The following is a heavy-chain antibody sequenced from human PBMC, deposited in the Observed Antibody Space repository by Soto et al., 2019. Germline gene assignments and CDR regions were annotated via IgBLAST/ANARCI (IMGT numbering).Heavy chain of an antibody. CDR2: IYYSGST. V-gene: IGHV4-39*01. D-gene: IGHD3-9*01. CDR3: ARHPGRYYDILTGYYKGYFDY. J-gene: IGHJ4*02. CDR1: GGSIRSSSYY. Sequence: LSLTCTVSGGSIRSSSYYWGWIRQPPGKGLEWIGSIYYSGSTYYNPSLKSRVTISVDTSKNQFSLKLSSVTAADTAVYYCARHPGRYYDILTGYYKGYFDYWGQGTLVTVSS.